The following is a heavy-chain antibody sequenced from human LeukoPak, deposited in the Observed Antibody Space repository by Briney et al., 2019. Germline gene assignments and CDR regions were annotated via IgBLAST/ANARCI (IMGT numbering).Heavy chain of an antibody. CDR3: ARVSAVVSWFDP. V-gene: IGHV1-2*02. D-gene: IGHD3-16*01. CDR2: INPNSGGT. J-gene: IGHJ5*02. Sequence: ASVKVSCKASGYTFTDYYIHWVRQAPGQGLEWMGWINPNSGGTKYAQKFQGRVTMTRDTSTSTAYMELSRLRSDDTAIYYCARVSAVVSWFDPWGEGTLGTVSS. CDR1: GYTFTDYY.